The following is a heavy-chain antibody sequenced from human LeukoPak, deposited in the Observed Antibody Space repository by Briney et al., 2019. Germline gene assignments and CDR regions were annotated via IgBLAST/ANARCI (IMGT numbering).Heavy chain of an antibody. D-gene: IGHD6-13*01. J-gene: IGHJ4*02. V-gene: IGHV3-23*01. CDR1: GFTFSNYA. CDR3: AKGAGFSSSWYFDY. CDR2: TTGSGAST. Sequence: GGSLRLSCAASGFTFSNYALTWVRQAPGKGLEWVSATTGSGASTYYADSVKGRFTIPRDNSKNTLYLQMNSLRAEDTAVYSCAKGAGFSSSWYFDYWGQGTLVTVSS.